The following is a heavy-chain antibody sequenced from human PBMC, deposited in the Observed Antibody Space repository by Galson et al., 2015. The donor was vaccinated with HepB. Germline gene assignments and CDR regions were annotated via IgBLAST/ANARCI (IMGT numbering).Heavy chain of an antibody. CDR1: GFTFSSYA. CDR3: ARSRGQQLVFDY. Sequence: SLRLSCAASGFTFSSYAMHWVRQAPGKGLEWVAVISYDGSNKYYADSVKGRFTISRDNSKNTLYLQVNSLRAEDTAVYYCARSRGQQLVFDYWGQGTLVTVSS. CDR2: ISYDGSNK. D-gene: IGHD6-13*01. J-gene: IGHJ4*02. V-gene: IGHV3-30-3*01.